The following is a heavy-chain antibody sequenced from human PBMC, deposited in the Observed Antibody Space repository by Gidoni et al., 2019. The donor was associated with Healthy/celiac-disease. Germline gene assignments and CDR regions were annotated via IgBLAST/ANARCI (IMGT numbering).Heavy chain of an antibody. J-gene: IGHJ4*02. Sequence: QVQLVQSGAEVKKPGASVKVSCKASGYTFTSYAMHWVRQAPGQRLEWLGWRNAGNCNTKYSQEFQGRVTITRDTSASTAYMELSSLRSEDMAVYYCARARRLRSSWPTFDYWGQGTLVTVSS. CDR2: RNAGNCNT. D-gene: IGHD6-13*01. V-gene: IGHV1-3*02. CDR1: GYTFTSYA. CDR3: ARARRLRSSWPTFDY.